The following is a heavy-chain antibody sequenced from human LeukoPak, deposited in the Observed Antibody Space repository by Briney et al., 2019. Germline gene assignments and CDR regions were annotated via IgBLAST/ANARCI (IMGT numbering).Heavy chain of an antibody. CDR2: IWYDGSNK. Sequence: GTSLRLSCAASGFTFSNYGMHWVRQAPGKGLEGVAVIWYDGSNKYYADSVKGRFTISRDNSKRTLYLQMNGLRVEDTAVYYCAKYYYDLSGDYWGQGTLVTVSS. CDR3: AKYYYDLSGDY. V-gene: IGHV3-33*06. D-gene: IGHD3-22*01. J-gene: IGHJ4*02. CDR1: GFTFSNYG.